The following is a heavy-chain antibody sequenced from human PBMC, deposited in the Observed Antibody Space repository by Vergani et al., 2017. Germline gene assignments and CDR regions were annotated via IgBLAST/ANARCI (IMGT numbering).Heavy chain of an antibody. CDR1: GFTFSDYY. D-gene: IGHD1-7*01. Sequence: QVQLVESGGGLVKPGGSLRLSCAASGFTFSDYYMTWIRQAPGKGLEWSSYISGSGHTKYYADSVKGRFAISRDNAKNSLYLQMNNLRVEDTAVYYCARDLLPGTLHLLAYWGQGTLISVSS. V-gene: IGHV3-11*04. J-gene: IGHJ4*03. CDR2: ISGSGHTK. CDR3: ARDLLPGTLHLLAY.